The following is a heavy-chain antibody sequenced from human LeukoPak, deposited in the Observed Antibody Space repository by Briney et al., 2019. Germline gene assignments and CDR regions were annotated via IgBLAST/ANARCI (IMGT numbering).Heavy chain of an antibody. V-gene: IGHV4-59*08. Sequence: SETLSLTCTVSGGSISSYDWSWIRQPPGKGLEWIGYIYYSGSTNYNPSLKSRVTISVDTSRNQFSLKLSSVTAADTAVYYCARQQDGYNPFDYWGQGTLVTVSS. D-gene: IGHD5-24*01. CDR3: ARQQDGYNPFDY. J-gene: IGHJ4*02. CDR1: GGSISSYD. CDR2: IYYSGST.